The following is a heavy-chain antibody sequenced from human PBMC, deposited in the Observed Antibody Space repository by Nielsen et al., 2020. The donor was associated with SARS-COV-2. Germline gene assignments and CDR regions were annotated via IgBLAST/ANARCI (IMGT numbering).Heavy chain of an antibody. J-gene: IGHJ4*02. CDR2: ISSSGSTI. CDR3: ARNGTSCLGDY. CDR1: GFTFSDYY. D-gene: IGHD2-2*01. Sequence: GESLKISCAASGFTFSDYYMSWIRQAPGKGLEWVSYISSSGSTIYYADSVKGRFTISRDNAKNSLYLQMNSLRAEDTAVYYCARNGTSCLGDYWGQGTLVTVSS. V-gene: IGHV3-11*04.